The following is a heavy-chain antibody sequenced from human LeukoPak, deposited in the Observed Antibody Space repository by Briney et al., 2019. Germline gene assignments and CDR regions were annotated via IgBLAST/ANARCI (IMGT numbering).Heavy chain of an antibody. CDR2: INYSGTI. D-gene: IGHD6-19*01. Sequence: PSQTLSLTCSVSGGSISVGDYYWSWVRQPPGKGLEWIGYINYSGTIYYSSSLKSRLTITLDKSENQFSLRLSSVTAADTAVYYCARTVSGWYSDCWGQGTLVIVSS. J-gene: IGHJ4*02. CDR3: ARTVSGWYSDC. V-gene: IGHV4-30-4*01. CDR1: GGSISVGDYY.